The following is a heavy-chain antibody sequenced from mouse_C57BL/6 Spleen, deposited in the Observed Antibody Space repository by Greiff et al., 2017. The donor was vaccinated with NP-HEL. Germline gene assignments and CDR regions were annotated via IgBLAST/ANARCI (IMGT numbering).Heavy chain of an antibody. CDR1: GFSLTSYG. D-gene: IGHD1-1*01. CDR2: IWSGGST. CDR3: ARGRDYGSFDY. J-gene: IGHJ2*01. V-gene: IGHV2-2*01. Sequence: VHLVESGPGLVQPSQSLPITCTVSGFSLTSYGVHWVRQSPGKGLEWLGVIWSGGSTDYNAAFISRLSISKDNSKSQVFFKMNSLQADDTAIYYCARGRDYGSFDYWGQGTTLTVSS.